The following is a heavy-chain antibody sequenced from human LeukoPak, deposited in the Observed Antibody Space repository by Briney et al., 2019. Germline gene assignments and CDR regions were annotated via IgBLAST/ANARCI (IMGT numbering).Heavy chain of an antibody. Sequence: SETLSLTCTVSGYSISSSFYWGWIRQPPGKGLEWIGEINHSGSTNYNPSLKSRVTISVDTSKNQFSLKLSSVTAADTAVYYCARLGMVRGVHFYYYMDVWGKGTTVTISS. J-gene: IGHJ6*03. D-gene: IGHD3-10*01. CDR3: ARLGMVRGVHFYYYMDV. CDR2: INHSGST. CDR1: GYSISSSFY. V-gene: IGHV4-38-2*02.